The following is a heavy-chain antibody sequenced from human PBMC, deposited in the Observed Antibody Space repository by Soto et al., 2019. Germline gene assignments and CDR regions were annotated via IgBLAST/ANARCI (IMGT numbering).Heavy chain of an antibody. Sequence: GGSLRLSCAASGFTFSSYAMSWVRQAPGKGLEWVSAISVRGGSTFYADSVKGRFTISRDNSKNTLYLQMNSLRAEDTAVYYCAKDKFQQGYYYYGMDVWGQGTTVTVSS. CDR3: AKDKFQQGYYYYGMDV. J-gene: IGHJ6*02. V-gene: IGHV3-23*01. CDR1: GFTFSSYA. D-gene: IGHD6-13*01. CDR2: ISVRGGST.